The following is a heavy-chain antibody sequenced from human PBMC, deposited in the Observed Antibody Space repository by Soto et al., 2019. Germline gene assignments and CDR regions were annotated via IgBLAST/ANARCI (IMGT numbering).Heavy chain of an antibody. J-gene: IGHJ4*02. CDR2: ISAYSGNT. V-gene: IGHV1-18*01. D-gene: IGHD4-4*01. Sequence: GASVKVSCKASGYTFTSYGISWVRQAPGQGLEWMGWISAYSGNTNYAQKLQGRVTMTRNTSISTAYMELSSLRSEDTAVYYCARGLYSTTFDYWGQGTLVTVSS. CDR1: GYTFTSYG. CDR3: ARGLYSTTFDY.